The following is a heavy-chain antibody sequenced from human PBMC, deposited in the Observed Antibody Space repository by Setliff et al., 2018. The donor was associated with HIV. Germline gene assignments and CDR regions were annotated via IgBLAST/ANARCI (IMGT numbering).Heavy chain of an antibody. J-gene: IGHJ4*02. CDR3: VRRATAAEVFDY. V-gene: IGHV1-18*01. CDR1: GYTFISYG. D-gene: IGHD6-13*01. CDR2: ISVKNGNT. Sequence: GASVKVSCKASGYTFISYGVSWVRQAPGQGLEWMGWISVKNGNTNYAQKFQGRVTMATDTSTSTAYMELSNLRSEDTAVYYCVRRATAAEVFDYWGQGTLVTVSS.